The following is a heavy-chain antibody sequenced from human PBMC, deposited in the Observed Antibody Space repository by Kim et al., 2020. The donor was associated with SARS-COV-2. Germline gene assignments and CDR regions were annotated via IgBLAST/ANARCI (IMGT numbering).Heavy chain of an antibody. Sequence: GGSLRLSCAASGFTFSDYYMSWIRQAPGKGLEWVSYISSSSSYTNYADSVKGRFTISRDNAKNSLYLQMNSLRAEDTAVYYCARVDSSSSPGYFDYWGQGTLVTVSS. D-gene: IGHD6-6*01. J-gene: IGHJ4*02. CDR2: ISSSSSYT. CDR3: ARVDSSSSPGYFDY. V-gene: IGHV3-11*06. CDR1: GFTFSDYY.